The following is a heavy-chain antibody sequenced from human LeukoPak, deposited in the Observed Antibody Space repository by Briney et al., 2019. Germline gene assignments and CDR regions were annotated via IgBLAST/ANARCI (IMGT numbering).Heavy chain of an antibody. J-gene: IGHJ4*02. CDR3: ARGGSYPIIEY. Sequence: SETLSLTCTVFGVSVNSGNYYWTWIRQPPGKGLECIGYMYSSGSTTYNPSLKSRVTISVDTSKNQFSLKLSSVTAADTAVYYCARGGSYPIIEYWGQGTLVTVSS. D-gene: IGHD3-10*01. CDR2: MYSSGST. V-gene: IGHV4-61*01. CDR1: GVSVNSGNYY.